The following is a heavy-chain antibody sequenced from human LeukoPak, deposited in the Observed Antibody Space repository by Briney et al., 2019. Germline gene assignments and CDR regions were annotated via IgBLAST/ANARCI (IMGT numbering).Heavy chain of an antibody. CDR1: GGSISSSSYY. CDR2: IYYSGST. Sequence: SETLSLTCTVSGGSISSSSYYWGWIRQPPGKGLEWIGSIYYSGSTYYNPSLKSRVTISVDTSKNQFSLKLSSVTAADTAVYYCATLPLIVATPYYFDYWGQGTLVTVSS. J-gene: IGHJ4*02. V-gene: IGHV4-39*07. D-gene: IGHD5-12*01. CDR3: ATLPLIVATPYYFDY.